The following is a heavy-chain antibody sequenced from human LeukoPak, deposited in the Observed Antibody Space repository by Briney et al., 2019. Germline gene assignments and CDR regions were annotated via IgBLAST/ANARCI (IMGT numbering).Heavy chain of an antibody. CDR1: GGSINSYY. J-gene: IGHJ4*02. V-gene: IGHV4-59*01. Sequence: SETLSLTCSISGGSINSYYWSWIRQPPGKGLEWIGYIYYSGSTNYNPSLKSRATISVDTSKTQFSLKLSSVTAADTAVYYCARARDFRDYFDYWGQGTLVTVSS. CDR3: ARARDFRDYFDY. CDR2: IYYSGST. D-gene: IGHD2/OR15-2a*01.